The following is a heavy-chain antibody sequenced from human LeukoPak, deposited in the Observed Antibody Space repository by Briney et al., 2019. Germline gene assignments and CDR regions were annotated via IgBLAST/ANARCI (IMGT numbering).Heavy chain of an antibody. V-gene: IGHV3-23*03. J-gene: IGHJ4*02. D-gene: IGHD5-12*01. Sequence: PGGSLRLSCAASGFTFSSYAMSWVRQAPGKGLEWVSVIYSGGSTYYADSVKGRFTISRDNSKNTLYLQMNSLRAEDTAVYYCAKEVGGYDYWGQGTLVTVSS. CDR2: IYSGGST. CDR3: AKEVGGYDY. CDR1: GFTFSSYA.